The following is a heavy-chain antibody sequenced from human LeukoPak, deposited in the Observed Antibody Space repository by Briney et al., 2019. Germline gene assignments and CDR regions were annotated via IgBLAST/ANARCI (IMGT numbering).Heavy chain of an antibody. D-gene: IGHD6-19*01. CDR1: GFTFSSYG. CDR2: IWCDGSNK. J-gene: IGHJ4*02. Sequence: GGSLRLSCAASGFTFSSYGMHWVRQAPGKGLEWVAVIWCDGSNKYYADSVKGRFTISRDNSKNTLYLQMNSLRAEDTAVYYCARDQRTVAGTAYYFDYWGQGTLVTVSS. V-gene: IGHV3-33*01. CDR3: ARDQRTVAGTAYYFDY.